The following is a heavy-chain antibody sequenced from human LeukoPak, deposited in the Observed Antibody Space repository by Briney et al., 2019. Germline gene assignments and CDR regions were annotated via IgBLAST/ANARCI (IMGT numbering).Heavy chain of an antibody. V-gene: IGHV3-33*01. J-gene: IGHJ4*02. CDR1: GFTFSTYG. Sequence: PGRSLRLSCAASGFTFSTYGMHWLRQAPGKGLEWVAVIWNDGSNKYYADSVKGRFTISRDNSKNTLYLQTNSLRAEDTAVYYCARGRPGYYFDYWGQGTLVTVSS. D-gene: IGHD3-10*01. CDR3: ARGRPGYYFDY. CDR2: IWNDGSNK.